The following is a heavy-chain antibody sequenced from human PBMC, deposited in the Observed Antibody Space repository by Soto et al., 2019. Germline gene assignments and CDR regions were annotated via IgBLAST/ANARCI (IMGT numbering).Heavy chain of an antibody. Sequence: LRLSCTASGFTLGDYVMSWVRQAPGKGLEWLGFIRSKADGATTEYAASVQGRFIISRDDSKSIAYVQMNDLKNEDTAVYYCTARGGYYYYGMDVWGQGTTVTVSS. J-gene: IGHJ6*02. CDR1: GFTLGDYV. V-gene: IGHV3-49*04. CDR3: TARGGYYYYGMDV. D-gene: IGHD3-16*01. CDR2: IRSKADGATT.